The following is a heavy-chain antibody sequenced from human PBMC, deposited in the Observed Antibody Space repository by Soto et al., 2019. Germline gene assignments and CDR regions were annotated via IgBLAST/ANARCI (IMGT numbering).Heavy chain of an antibody. V-gene: IGHV1-18*01. CDR2: ITAYNGNT. D-gene: IGHD5-18*01. CDR1: GYTFTSYG. J-gene: IGHJ4*02. CDR3: AKRRGYSNGEFDY. Sequence: QVQLVQSGAAVKKPGASGKVSCKTSGYTFTSYGISWVRQAPGQGLEGMGWITAYNGNTNYAQKLQGRVTMTTDTSTSTAYMALRRLRSDDTAVYYCAKRRGYSNGEFDYWVQGTLVTVSS.